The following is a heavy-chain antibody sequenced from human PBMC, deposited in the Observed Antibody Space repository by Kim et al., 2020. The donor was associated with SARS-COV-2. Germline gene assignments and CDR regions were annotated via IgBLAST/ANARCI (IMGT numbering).Heavy chain of an antibody. CDR3: AKDDLGYYYYYGMDV. CDR1: GFTFSSYA. D-gene: IGHD7-27*01. Sequence: GGSLRLSCAASGFTFSSYAMSWVRQAPGKGLEWVSAISGSGGSTYYADSVKGRFTISRDNSKNTLYLQMNRLRAEDTAVYYCAKDDLGYYYYYGMDVWGQGTTVTVSS. CDR2: ISGSGGST. V-gene: IGHV3-23*01. J-gene: IGHJ6*02.